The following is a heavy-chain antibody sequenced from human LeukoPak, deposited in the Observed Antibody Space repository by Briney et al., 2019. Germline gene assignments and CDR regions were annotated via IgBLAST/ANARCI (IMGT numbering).Heavy chain of an antibody. CDR2: INPNSGGT. V-gene: IGHV1-2*02. J-gene: IGHJ6*03. Sequence: ASVKVSCKASGSTFRAYYMYWVRQAPGQGLEWMGWINPNSGGTKYAQKFQGRVTMTRDTFINTAYMELSRLRSDDTAVYYCTRGASAGDYYYYMDVWGKGTTVTISS. D-gene: IGHD6-25*01. CDR1: GSTFRAYY. CDR3: TRGASAGDYYYYMDV.